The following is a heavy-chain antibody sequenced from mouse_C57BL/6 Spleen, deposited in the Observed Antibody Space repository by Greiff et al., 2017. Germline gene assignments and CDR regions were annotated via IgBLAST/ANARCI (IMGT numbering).Heavy chain of an antibody. CDR2: INPSSGYT. V-gene: IGHV1-7*01. Sequence: QVQLQQSGAELAKPGASVKLSCKASGYTFPSYWMHWVKQRPGQGLEWLGYINPSSGYTKYNQKFKDKATLPADKSSSTAYMQLSSLTYEDSAVYYCAREDGSSHWYFDVWGTGTTVTVSS. J-gene: IGHJ1*03. D-gene: IGHD1-1*01. CDR1: GYTFPSYW. CDR3: AREDGSSHWYFDV.